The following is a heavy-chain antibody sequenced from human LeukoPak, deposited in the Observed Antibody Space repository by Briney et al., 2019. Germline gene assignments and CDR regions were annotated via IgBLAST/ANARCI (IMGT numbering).Heavy chain of an antibody. D-gene: IGHD5/OR15-5a*01. CDR2: IKSKTDGGTT. CDR3: TTDLSERYYFDY. Sequence: GGSLRLSCAASGFTFSNAWMSWVRQAPGKGLEWVGRIKSKTDGGTTDYAAPVKGRFTISRDDSKNTLYLQMNSLETEDTAVYYCTTDLSERYYFDYWGQGTLVTVSS. CDR1: GFTFSNAW. V-gene: IGHV3-15*01. J-gene: IGHJ4*02.